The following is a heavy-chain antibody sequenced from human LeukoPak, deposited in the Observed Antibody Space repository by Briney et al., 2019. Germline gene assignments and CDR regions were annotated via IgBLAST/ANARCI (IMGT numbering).Heavy chain of an antibody. Sequence: PGGSLRLSCAASGFSFSSYGMHWVRQAPGKGVEWVASLWYDGTNKYYADCVKGRFTISRDNSKNTLYLQMDSLRAEDTAVYYCVRARKSYDSSCYSALDYWGQGTLVTVSS. CDR3: VRARKSYDSSCYSALDY. V-gene: IGHV3-33*01. CDR1: GFSFSSYG. CDR2: LWYDGTNK. J-gene: IGHJ4*02. D-gene: IGHD3-22*01.